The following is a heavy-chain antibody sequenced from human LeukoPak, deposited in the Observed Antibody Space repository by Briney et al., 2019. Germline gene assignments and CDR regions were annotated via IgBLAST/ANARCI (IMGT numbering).Heavy chain of an antibody. CDR2: INPNSGGT. CDR1: GYTFTGYY. Sequence: ASVKVSCKASGYTFTGYYMHWVRQAPGQGLEWMGRINPNSGGTNYAQKFQGRVTMTRDTSISTAYMELSRLRSDDTAVYYCARGYSSSWYLGFDYWGQGTLVTVSS. V-gene: IGHV1-2*06. D-gene: IGHD6-13*01. J-gene: IGHJ4*02. CDR3: ARGYSSSWYLGFDY.